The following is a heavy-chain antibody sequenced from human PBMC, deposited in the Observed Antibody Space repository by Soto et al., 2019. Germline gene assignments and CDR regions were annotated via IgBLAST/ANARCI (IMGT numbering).Heavy chain of an antibody. CDR1: GGTFSSYA. CDR3: ARAPVVRGLYYFDY. Sequence: QVQLVQAGAEVKKPGSSVKVSCKASGGTFSSYAISWVRQAPGQGLEWMGGIIPILGTANYAQKFQGRVTITADDSTSTAYMELSSLRSEDTAVYYCARAPVVRGLYYFDYWGQGTLVTVSS. CDR2: IIPILGTA. D-gene: IGHD3-10*01. V-gene: IGHV1-69*01. J-gene: IGHJ4*02.